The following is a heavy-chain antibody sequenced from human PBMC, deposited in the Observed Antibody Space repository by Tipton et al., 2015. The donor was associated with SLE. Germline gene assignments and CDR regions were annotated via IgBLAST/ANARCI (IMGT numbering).Heavy chain of an antibody. J-gene: IGHJ3*01. D-gene: IGHD2-2*01. Sequence: TLSLTCTVSSVSISSSNSFWVWIRQPPGKGLEWIGSIYYSGGPYYNPSVKSRVTISVDTTKSQFSLKLSSVTAADTAVYYCARWGSVVVPGATPGGMDVWGQGTLVTVSS. CDR2: IYYSGGP. CDR1: SVSISSSNSF. CDR3: ARWGSVVVPGATPGGMDV. V-gene: IGHV4-39*07.